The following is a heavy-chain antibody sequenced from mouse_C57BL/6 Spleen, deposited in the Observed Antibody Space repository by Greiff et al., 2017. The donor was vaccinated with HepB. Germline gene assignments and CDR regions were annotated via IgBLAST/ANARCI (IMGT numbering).Heavy chain of an antibody. CDR2: INPGSGGT. Sequence: QVQLQQSGAELVRPGTSVKVSCKASGYAFTNYLIEWVKQRPGQGLEWIGVINPGSGGTNYNEKFKGKATLTADKSSSTAYMQLSSLTSEDSAVYFCARKGYYYGSSHAMDYWGQGTSVTVSS. D-gene: IGHD1-1*01. J-gene: IGHJ4*01. CDR3: ARKGYYYGSSHAMDY. CDR1: GYAFTNYL. V-gene: IGHV1-54*01.